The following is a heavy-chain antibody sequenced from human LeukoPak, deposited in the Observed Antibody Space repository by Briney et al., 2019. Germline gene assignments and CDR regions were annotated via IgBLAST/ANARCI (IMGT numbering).Heavy chain of an antibody. J-gene: IGHJ3*02. CDR3: AREGYSSSWYGHHAFDI. V-gene: IGHV4-34*01. CDR1: GGSFSGYY. D-gene: IGHD6-13*01. CDR2: INHSGST. Sequence: TSETLSLTCAVYGGSFSGYYWSWIRQPPGKGLEWIGEINHSGSTNYNPSLKSRVTISVDTSKNQFSLKLSSVTAADTAVYYCAREGYSSSWYGHHAFDIWGQGTMVTVSS.